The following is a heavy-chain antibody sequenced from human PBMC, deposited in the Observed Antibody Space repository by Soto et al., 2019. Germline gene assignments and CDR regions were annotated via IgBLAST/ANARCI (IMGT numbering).Heavy chain of an antibody. V-gene: IGHV3-33*01. CDR1: GFIFSSYG. CDR2: IWYDGSNK. CDR3: ARDRGYDRDGGDGVLDN. Sequence: QVQLVESGGGVVQPGRSLRLSCATSGFIFSSYGMHWVRQAPGKGLEWVAVIWYDGSNKYYADSVKGRFTISRDNSKKRLNLEMSSLRAEDTAVYYGARDRGYDRDGGDGVLDNWGQGTLVTVSS. J-gene: IGHJ4*02. D-gene: IGHD3-10*01.